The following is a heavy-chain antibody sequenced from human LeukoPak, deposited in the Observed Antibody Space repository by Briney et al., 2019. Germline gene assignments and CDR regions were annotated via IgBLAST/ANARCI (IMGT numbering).Heavy chain of an antibody. V-gene: IGHV4-34*01. J-gene: IGHJ4*02. CDR1: GGSFSGYY. D-gene: IGHD4-11*01. CDR3: ARRSYSNYLYEQGGVVDY. Sequence: TSETLSLTCAVYGGSFSGYYWSWIRQPPGKGLEWIGEINHSGSTNYNPSLKSRVTISVDTSKNQFSLKLSSVTAADTAVYYCARRSYSNYLYEQGGVVDYWGQGTLVTVSS. CDR2: INHSGST.